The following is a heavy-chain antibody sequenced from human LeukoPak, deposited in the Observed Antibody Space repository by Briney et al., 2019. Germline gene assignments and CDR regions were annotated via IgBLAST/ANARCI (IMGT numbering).Heavy chain of an antibody. V-gene: IGHV1-46*01. J-gene: IGHJ5*02. CDR3: ARDTSEGDYAWWLDP. Sequence: ASVKVSCKASGYSLTSHSMHSARQAPGQGLEWMGLINPRGTATRYAESFQGRLTLTRHLSTSTDYMELSSLRSDDTAVYFCARDTSEGDYAWWLDPWGQGTLVTVAS. D-gene: IGHD3-16*01. CDR2: INPRGTAT. CDR1: GYSLTSHS.